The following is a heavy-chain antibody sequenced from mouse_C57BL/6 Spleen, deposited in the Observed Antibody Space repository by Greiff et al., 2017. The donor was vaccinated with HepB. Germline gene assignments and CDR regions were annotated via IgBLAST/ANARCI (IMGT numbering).Heavy chain of an antibody. CDR2: ISYDGSN. D-gene: IGHD2-3*01. CDR3: ARGAVGYYAY. CDR1: GYSITSGYY. J-gene: IGHJ3*01. V-gene: IGHV3-6*01. Sequence: VQLKESGPGLVKPSQSLSLTCSVTGYSITSGYYWNWIRQFPGNKLEWMGYISYDGSNNYNPSLKNRISITRDTSKNQFFLKLNSVTTEDTATYYCARGAVGYYAYWGQGTLVTVSA.